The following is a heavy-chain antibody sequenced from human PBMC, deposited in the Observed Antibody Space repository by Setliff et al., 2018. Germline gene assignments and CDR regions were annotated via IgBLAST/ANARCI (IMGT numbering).Heavy chain of an antibody. Sequence: GASVKVSCKSSGNSFTVFYLHWVRQAPGQGLEWMGWISPHSGDTHYAQKFQSRVRMTRDTSTYAAYLELSDLTSDDTAMYYCARSGSFGMRYWFDYWGQGALVTVSS. CDR2: ISPHSGDT. CDR3: ARSGSFGMRYWFDY. V-gene: IGHV1-2*02. CDR1: GNSFTVFY. D-gene: IGHD1-26*01. J-gene: IGHJ4*02.